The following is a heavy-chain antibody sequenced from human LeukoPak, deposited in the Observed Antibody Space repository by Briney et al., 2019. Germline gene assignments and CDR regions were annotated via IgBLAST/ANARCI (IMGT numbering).Heavy chain of an antibody. J-gene: IGHJ5*02. CDR3: ARDVWFGDYRWFDP. CDR1: GFTFSSHG. V-gene: IGHV3-33*08. Sequence: GGSLRLSCAASGFTFSSHGIHWVRQPPGKGLEWVAVIRYDGSAYSYADSVKGRFTISRDNSKNTLYLQMSSLRAEDTAVYFCARDVWFGDYRWFDPWGQGTLVTVSS. CDR2: IRYDGSAY. D-gene: IGHD3-10*01.